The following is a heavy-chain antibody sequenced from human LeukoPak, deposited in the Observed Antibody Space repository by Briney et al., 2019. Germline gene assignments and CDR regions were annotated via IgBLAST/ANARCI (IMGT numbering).Heavy chain of an antibody. CDR3: ARGGTTGYSLPDY. D-gene: IGHD3-9*01. CDR1: GASISSGDYY. Sequence: SETLSLTCTVSGASISSGDYYWSWIRQPPGKGLEWIGYISYSGSTYYNPSLKSRVTISVDTSKNQFSLRLSSGTAADTAVYYCARGGTTGYSLPDYWGQGTLVTVSS. V-gene: IGHV4-30-4*01. CDR2: ISYSGST. J-gene: IGHJ4*02.